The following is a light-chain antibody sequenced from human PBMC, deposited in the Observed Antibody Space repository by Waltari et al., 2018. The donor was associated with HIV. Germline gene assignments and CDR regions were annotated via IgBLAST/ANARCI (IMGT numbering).Light chain of an antibody. J-gene: IGKJ4*02. CDR3: MHDYNDPRT. CDR1: KGIGDD. V-gene: IGKV1-6*01. CDR2: SAS. Sequence: AIQMTQSPPSLSASVGGRVTITCRASKGIGDDFGWYQQQPGKPPKLLIYSASRLQSAVASRFCGIGSGTDFTHTISGLRPEDFATYDCMHDYNDPRTFGRGTRLEIK.